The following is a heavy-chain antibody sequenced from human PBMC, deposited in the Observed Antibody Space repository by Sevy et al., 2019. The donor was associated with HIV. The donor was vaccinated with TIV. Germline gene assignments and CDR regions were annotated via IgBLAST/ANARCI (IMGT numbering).Heavy chain of an antibody. D-gene: IGHD3-22*01. CDR3: ARGQYYDSSGYYAAFDI. Sequence: SETLSLTCTVSGGSISSGSYYWSWIRQPAGKGLEWIGRIYTSGSTNYNPSLKSRVTISVDTSKNQFSLKLSSVTAAETAVYYCARGQYYDSSGYYAAFDIWGQGTMVTVSS. CDR1: GGSISSGSYY. V-gene: IGHV4-61*02. J-gene: IGHJ3*02. CDR2: IYTSGST.